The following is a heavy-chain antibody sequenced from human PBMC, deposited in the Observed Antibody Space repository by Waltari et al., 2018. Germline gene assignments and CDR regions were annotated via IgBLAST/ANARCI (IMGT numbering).Heavy chain of an antibody. CDR3: AKAVGQFDY. CDR2: ISVSGGRT. CDR1: GFTFSSYA. Sequence: EVQLVESGGGLVQPGGSLRLSCAASGFTFSSYAMSWVRQAPGKGMEWIYVISVSGGRTYYADAVKGRFTISRDSSKNTLYLQMNSLRAEDTAVYYCAKAVGQFDYWGQGTLVTVSS. D-gene: IGHD3-10*01. V-gene: IGHV3-23*04. J-gene: IGHJ4*02.